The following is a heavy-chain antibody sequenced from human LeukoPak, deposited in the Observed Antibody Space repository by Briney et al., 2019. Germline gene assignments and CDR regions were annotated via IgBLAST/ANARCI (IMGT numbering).Heavy chain of an antibody. Sequence: GGSLRLSCAASGFTFSSYSMNWVRQAPGKGLEWVSSISSSSSYIYYADSVKGRFSISSENDKNSLYLQMNSLRAEDTAVYYCAREIGSDSGGRYFDLWGRGTLVTVSS. D-gene: IGHD4-17*01. J-gene: IGHJ2*01. V-gene: IGHV3-21*01. CDR2: ISSSSSYI. CDR1: GFTFSSYS. CDR3: AREIGSDSGGRYFDL.